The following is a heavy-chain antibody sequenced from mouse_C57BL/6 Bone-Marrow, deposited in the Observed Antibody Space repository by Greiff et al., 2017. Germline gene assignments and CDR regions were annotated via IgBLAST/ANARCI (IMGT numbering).Heavy chain of an antibody. CDR2: ISSGSSTI. CDR3: ARAYGYEAMDY. J-gene: IGHJ4*01. CDR1: GFTFSDYG. V-gene: IGHV5-17*01. Sequence: EVQRVESGGGLVKPGGSLKLSCAASGFTFSDYGMHWVRQAPEKGLEWVAYISSGSSTIYYADTVKGRFTISRDNAKNTLFLQMTSLRSEDTAMYYCARAYGYEAMDYWGQGTSVTVSS. D-gene: IGHD1-1*02.